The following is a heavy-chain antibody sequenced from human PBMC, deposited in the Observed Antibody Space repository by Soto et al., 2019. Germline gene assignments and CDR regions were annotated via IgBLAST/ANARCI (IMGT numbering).Heavy chain of an antibody. Sequence: ASVKVSCKASGFTFTSSAVQWVRQARGQRLEWIGWIAVGSGNTNYAQKFQERVTITRDMSTRTAYMELSSLRSEDTAVYYCTTGLSNGYYNFDYWGQGTPVTVSS. CDR1: GFTFTSSA. D-gene: IGHD3-22*01. CDR3: TTGLSNGYYNFDY. CDR2: IAVGSGNT. V-gene: IGHV1-58*01. J-gene: IGHJ4*02.